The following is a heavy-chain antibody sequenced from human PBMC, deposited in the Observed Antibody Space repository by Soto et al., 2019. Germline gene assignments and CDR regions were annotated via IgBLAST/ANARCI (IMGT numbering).Heavy chain of an antibody. CDR3: ARGGLPEAIGYYYYGMDV. Sequence: SVKVSCKASGGTFSSYAISWVRQAPGQGLEWMGGIIPIFGTANYAQKFQGRVTITADESTSTAYMELSSLRSEDTAVYYCARGGLPEAIGYYYYGMDVWGQGTTVTVSS. J-gene: IGHJ6*02. CDR1: GGTFSSYA. V-gene: IGHV1-69*13. CDR2: IIPIFGTA. D-gene: IGHD2-2*01.